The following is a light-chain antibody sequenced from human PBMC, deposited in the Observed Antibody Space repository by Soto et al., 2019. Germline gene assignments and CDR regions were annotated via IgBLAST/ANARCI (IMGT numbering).Light chain of an antibody. V-gene: IGKV1-5*01. J-gene: IGKJ1*01. CDR1: RRIITW. Sequence: DIQMTQSPSTLSASVGNRVTINCRASRRIITWLDWFKQKPGKTPKLLIYDASNLESGILSRFSGSGSGTEFTLSFCILQPDDFATYYCQQSNSYPWTFGQGTKVDIK. CDR2: DAS. CDR3: QQSNSYPWT.